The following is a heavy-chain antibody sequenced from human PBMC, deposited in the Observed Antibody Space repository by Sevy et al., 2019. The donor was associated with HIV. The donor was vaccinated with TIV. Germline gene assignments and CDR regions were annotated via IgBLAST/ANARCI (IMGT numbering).Heavy chain of an antibody. D-gene: IGHD3-3*01. CDR3: SKDNDFWSGDHGAFDI. V-gene: IGHV3-9*01. CDR2: ISWNSGSI. J-gene: IGHJ3*02. Sequence: GGSLRLSCAASGFTFDDYAMHWVRQAPGKGLEWVSGISWNSGSIGYADSVKGRFTISRDNAKNSLYLQMNSLRAEDTALYYCSKDNDFWSGDHGAFDIWCQGTMVTVSS. CDR1: GFTFDDYA.